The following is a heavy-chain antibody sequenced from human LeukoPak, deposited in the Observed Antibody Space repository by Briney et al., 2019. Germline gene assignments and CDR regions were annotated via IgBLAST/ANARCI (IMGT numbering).Heavy chain of an antibody. CDR2: ISNSGSTK. Sequence: GGSLRLSCAVSGFTFSDYDMNWVRQAPGKGLEWVSYISNSGSTKYYADSVKGRFTISRDNAKNSLYLQMNSLRAEDTAVYYCARVYHWYGDSRAPDYWGQGTLVTVSS. V-gene: IGHV3-11*01. J-gene: IGHJ4*02. D-gene: IGHD4-17*01. CDR1: GFTFSDYD. CDR3: ARVYHWYGDSRAPDY.